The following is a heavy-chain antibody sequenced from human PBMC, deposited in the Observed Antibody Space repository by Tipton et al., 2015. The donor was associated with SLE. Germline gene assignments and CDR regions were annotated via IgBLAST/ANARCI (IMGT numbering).Heavy chain of an antibody. CDR3: ARVGDYYNSGSRVFDH. CDR1: GHSISSGFY. Sequence: TLSLTCSVSGHSISSGFYWGWIRQSPGKGLEWIGFIYYNGKTNYNSSLKSRVTISVDTSKSQFSLKLRSVTAADTAVYFCARVGDYYNSGSRVFDHWGQGILVTVSS. CDR2: IYYNGKT. D-gene: IGHD3-10*01. V-gene: IGHV4-38-2*02. J-gene: IGHJ4*02.